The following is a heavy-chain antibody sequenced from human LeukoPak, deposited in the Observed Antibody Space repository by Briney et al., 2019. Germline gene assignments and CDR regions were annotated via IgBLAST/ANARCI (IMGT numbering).Heavy chain of an antibody. D-gene: IGHD1-26*01. CDR1: GGSISSGGYY. V-gene: IGHV4-30-2*01. Sequence: SETLSLTCTVSGGSISSGGYYWSWIRQPPGKGLEWIGYIYHSGSTYYNPSLKSRVTISVDRSKNQFSLKLSSVTAADTAVYYCARGLSPRNWEPLDYWGQGTLVTVSS. CDR2: IYHSGST. J-gene: IGHJ4*02. CDR3: ARGLSPRNWEPLDY.